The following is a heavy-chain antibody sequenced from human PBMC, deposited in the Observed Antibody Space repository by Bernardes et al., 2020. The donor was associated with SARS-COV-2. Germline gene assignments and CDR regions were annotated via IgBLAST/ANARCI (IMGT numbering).Heavy chain of an antibody. D-gene: IGHD6-19*01. CDR3: ARDGSPFSSGFHNWFDP. V-gene: IGHV3-30*04. Sequence: GGSLRLSCAASGFTFSTYVMHWLRQTPGKGLQWVAVISSDGHNKYYADSVKGRFTISRDNSKNTLYLQMNTLRVEDKAVYYCARDGSPFSSGFHNWFDPWGQGTLVTVSS. J-gene: IGHJ5*02. CDR1: GFTFSTYV. CDR2: ISSDGHNK.